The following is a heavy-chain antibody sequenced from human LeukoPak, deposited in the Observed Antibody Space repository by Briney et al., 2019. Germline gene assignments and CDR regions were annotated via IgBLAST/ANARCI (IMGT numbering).Heavy chain of an antibody. D-gene: IGHD5-12*01. V-gene: IGHV4-59*12. CDR3: ARDSGYEIDY. CDR1: GGSISSYY. J-gene: IGHJ4*02. Sequence: PSETLSLTCTVSGGSISSYYWSWIRQPPGKGLEWIGYIYYSGSTNYNPSLKSRVTMSVDTSKNQFSLKLSSVTAADTAVYYCARDSGYEIDYWGQGTLVTVSS. CDR2: IYYSGST.